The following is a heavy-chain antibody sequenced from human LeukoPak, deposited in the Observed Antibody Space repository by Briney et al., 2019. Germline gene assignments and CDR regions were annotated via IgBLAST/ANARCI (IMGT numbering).Heavy chain of an antibody. J-gene: IGHJ4*02. V-gene: IGHV4-39*07. Sequence: SETLSLTCTVSGGSISSSSYYWGWIRQPPGKGLEWIGSIYYSGSTYYNPSLKSRVTISVDTSKNQFSLKLCSVTAADTAVYYCARDGVVLRFFDYWGQGTLVTVSS. CDR3: ARDGVVLRFFDY. D-gene: IGHD3-3*01. CDR1: GGSISSSSYY. CDR2: IYYSGST.